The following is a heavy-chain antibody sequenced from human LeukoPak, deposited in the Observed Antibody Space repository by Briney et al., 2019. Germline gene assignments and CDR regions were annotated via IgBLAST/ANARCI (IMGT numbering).Heavy chain of an antibody. Sequence: GGPLRLSCAASGFTFDDFAMHWVRQAPGKGLEWVSGITWNSGNTDYADSVKGRFTISRDNAKNSLYLQMNSLSAEDTALYYCVRRGLSVRNAFDIWGQGTMVTVSS. CDR1: GFTFDDFA. J-gene: IGHJ3*02. CDR3: VRRGLSVRNAFDI. CDR2: ITWNSGNT. D-gene: IGHD3-22*01. V-gene: IGHV3-9*01.